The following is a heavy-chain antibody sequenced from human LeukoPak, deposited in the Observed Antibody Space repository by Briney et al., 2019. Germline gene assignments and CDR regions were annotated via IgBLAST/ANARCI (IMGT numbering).Heavy chain of an antibody. CDR1: GFSFNTYA. V-gene: IGHV3-23*01. Sequence: GGSLRLSCVASGFSFNTYAMSWVRQAPGKGLEWVSGISATGRERHYTDSVKGRFTISRGNSKNTLHLQMSSLRAVDTALYFCAKDHDNADYYYYFDSWGQGTLVTVSS. D-gene: IGHD2-21*02. CDR3: AKDHDNADYYYYFDS. J-gene: IGHJ4*02. CDR2: ISATGRER.